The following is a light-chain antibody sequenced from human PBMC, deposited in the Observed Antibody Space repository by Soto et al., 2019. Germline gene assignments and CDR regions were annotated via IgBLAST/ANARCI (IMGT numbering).Light chain of an antibody. CDR1: SGHSSYA. CDR2: LNSDGSH. Sequence: QLVLTQSPSASASLGASVKVTCTLSSGHSSYAIAWHQQKPEKGPRFLMRLNSDGSHSKGDGIPDRFSGSSSGAERHLTISSLQSEDEADYYCQTWDTGVVFGGGTKLTVL. J-gene: IGLJ3*02. CDR3: QTWDTGVV. V-gene: IGLV4-69*02.